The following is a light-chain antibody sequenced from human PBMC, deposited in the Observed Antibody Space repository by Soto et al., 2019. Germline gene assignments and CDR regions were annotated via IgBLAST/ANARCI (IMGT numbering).Light chain of an antibody. J-gene: IGKJ1*01. CDR2: SAS. Sequence: PGESATLSCRASERVSTNLAWYQQTPGQAPRLLIYSASRRPTDIPVRFSGSGSGAEFTLTISSLQSEDFAIYYCQQYNNLPPTLGQGTKVDIK. CDR1: ERVSTN. V-gene: IGKV3-15*01. CDR3: QQYNNLPPT.